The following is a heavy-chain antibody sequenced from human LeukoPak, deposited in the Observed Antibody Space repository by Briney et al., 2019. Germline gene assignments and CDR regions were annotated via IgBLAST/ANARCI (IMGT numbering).Heavy chain of an antibody. D-gene: IGHD1-14*01. CDR2: IDPSDSYT. CDR1: GYGFTRYW. CDR3: ARQPENGMDV. V-gene: IGHV5-10-1*01. Sequence: GESLKISCRGSGYGFTRYWIVWVRQMPGKGLEWMGRIDPSDSYTNYSPSFQGHVTITADKSISTAYVLWTSQKASDAAMYYCARQPENGMDVWGQGTTVTVSS. J-gene: IGHJ6*02.